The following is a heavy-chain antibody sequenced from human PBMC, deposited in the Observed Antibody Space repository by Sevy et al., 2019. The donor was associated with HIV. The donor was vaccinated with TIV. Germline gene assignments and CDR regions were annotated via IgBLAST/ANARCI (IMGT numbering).Heavy chain of an antibody. V-gene: IGHV5-51*01. CDR1: GYSFTSYW. J-gene: IGHJ6*03. Sequence: GESLKISCKGSGYSFTSYWIGWVRQMPGKGLEWMGIIYPGDSDTRYSPSFQGQVTISADKSISTAYLQWSSLKASDTAMYYCAIRADFWSGDNVYYYYYYMDVWGKGTTVTVSS. CDR3: AIRADFWSGDNVYYYYYYMDV. CDR2: IYPGDSDT. D-gene: IGHD3-3*01.